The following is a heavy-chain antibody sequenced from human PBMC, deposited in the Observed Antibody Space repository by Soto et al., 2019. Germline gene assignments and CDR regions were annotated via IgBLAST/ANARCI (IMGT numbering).Heavy chain of an antibody. D-gene: IGHD5-18*01. CDR1: GFSFNNHA. Sequence: VQLLESGGGLVQPGGSLRLSCAASGFSFNNHAMTWVRQAPGKGLEWVSGISGSGSTTHYADSVKGRVTISRDNSKDTLYLQMNRLRPEDTAVYYCAKDRLMLAMVVVGAFDFWGLGTMVTVSS. V-gene: IGHV3-23*01. J-gene: IGHJ3*01. CDR3: AKDRLMLAMVVVGAFDF. CDR2: ISGSGSTT.